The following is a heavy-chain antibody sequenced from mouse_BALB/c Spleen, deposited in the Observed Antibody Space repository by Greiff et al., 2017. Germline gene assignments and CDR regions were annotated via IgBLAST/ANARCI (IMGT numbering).Heavy chain of an antibody. CDR1: GFNIKDYY. CDR2: IDPENGNT. V-gene: IGHV14-1*02. J-gene: IGHJ2*01. D-gene: IGHD2-14*01. Sequence: EVKLQESGAELVRPGALVKLSCKASGFNIKDYYMHWVKQRPEQGLEWIGWIDPENGNTIYDPKFQGKASITADTSSNTAYLQLSSLTSEDTAVYYCAIYYRYGFDYWGQGTTLTVSS. CDR3: AIYYRYGFDY.